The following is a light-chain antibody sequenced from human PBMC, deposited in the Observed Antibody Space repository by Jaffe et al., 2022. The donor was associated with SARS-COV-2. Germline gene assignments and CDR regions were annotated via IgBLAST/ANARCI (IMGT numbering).Light chain of an antibody. J-gene: IGLJ3*02. CDR3: MIWHSNAWV. V-gene: IGLV5-45*03. CDR2: YRSESDK. CDR1: SGINVGTYR. Sequence: QAVLTQPSSLSASPGASASLTCTLRSGINVGTYRIYWYQQKPGSPPQYLLRYRSESDKQQGSGVPSRFSGSKDASANAGILLISGLQSEDEADYYCMIWHSNAWVFGGGTKLTVL.